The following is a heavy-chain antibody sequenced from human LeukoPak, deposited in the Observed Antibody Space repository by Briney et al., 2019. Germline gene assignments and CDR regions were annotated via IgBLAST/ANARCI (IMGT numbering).Heavy chain of an antibody. Sequence: SETLSLTCTVSGGSISSTSYHWGWIRQPPGKGLDWIGTIYYSGTTYYNPSLKSRVTISVDTSKNQFSLKLSSVIAADTAVYYCARVAAARTWWFDPWGQGTLVTVSS. CDR1: GGSISSTSYH. CDR3: ARVAAARTWWFDP. D-gene: IGHD6-13*01. J-gene: IGHJ5*02. V-gene: IGHV4-39*01. CDR2: IYYSGTT.